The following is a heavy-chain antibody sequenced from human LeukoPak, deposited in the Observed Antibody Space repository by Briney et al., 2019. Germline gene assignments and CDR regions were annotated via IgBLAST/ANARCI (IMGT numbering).Heavy chain of an antibody. J-gene: IGHJ4*02. Sequence: SETLSLTCTVSGASISSNTYYWAWIRQSPGKGLEWIGSIFNAGSTFYNPSLTSRVTMSVDTSKNQFSLKVTSLTSADTAVYYCAAYPPGVYRPVDYWGQGTLVTVSS. V-gene: IGHV4-39*01. CDR1: GASISSNTYY. CDR3: AAYPPGVYRPVDY. CDR2: IFNAGST. D-gene: IGHD3-10*01.